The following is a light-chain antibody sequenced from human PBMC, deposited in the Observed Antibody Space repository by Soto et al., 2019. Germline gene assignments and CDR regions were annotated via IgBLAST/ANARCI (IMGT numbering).Light chain of an antibody. CDR2: GAS. V-gene: IGKV3-20*01. CDR1: QSVSSSY. J-gene: IGKJ3*01. CDR3: QQYGGSPPFT. Sequence: EIVLTQSPGTLSLSPGERATLSCRASQSVSSSYLAWYQQKPGQAPRLLISGASSRATGIPDRFSGSGSGTDFTLPIRRLEPENFAVYYCQQYGGSPPFTFGPGTKVDIK.